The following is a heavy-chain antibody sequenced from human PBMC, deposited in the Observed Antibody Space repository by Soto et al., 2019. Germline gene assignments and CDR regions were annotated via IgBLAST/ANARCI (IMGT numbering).Heavy chain of an antibody. D-gene: IGHD5-12*01. J-gene: IGHJ3*02. Sequence: SETLSLTCAVYGGSFSGYYWTWIRQPPGTGLEWIGEINHSGSTYYNPSLKSRVTISVDTSKNQFSLKLSSVTAADTAVYYCARLYELDAYAIWGQGTMVTVSS. CDR3: ARLYELDAYAI. CDR2: INHSGST. CDR1: GGSFSGYY. V-gene: IGHV4-34*01.